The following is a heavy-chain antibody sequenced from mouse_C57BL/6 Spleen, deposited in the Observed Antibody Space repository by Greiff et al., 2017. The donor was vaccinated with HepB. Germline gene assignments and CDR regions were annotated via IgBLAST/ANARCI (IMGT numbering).Heavy chain of an antibody. V-gene: IGHV1-52*01. D-gene: IGHD1-1*01. CDR1: GYTFTSYW. Sequence: QVQLKQPGAELVRPGSSVKLSCKASGYTFTSYWMHWVKQRPIQGLEWIGNIDPSDSETHYNQKFKDKATLTVDKSSSTAYMQLSSLTSEDSAVYYCAGIGTGPYGSSYDYFDYWGQGTTLTVSS. CDR2: IDPSDSET. CDR3: AGIGTGPYGSSYDYFDY. J-gene: IGHJ2*01.